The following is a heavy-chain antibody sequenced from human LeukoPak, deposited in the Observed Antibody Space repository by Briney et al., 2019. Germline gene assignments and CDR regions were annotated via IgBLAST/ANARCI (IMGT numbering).Heavy chain of an antibody. J-gene: IGHJ1*01. V-gene: IGHV3-11*01. Sequence: GGSLRLSCAASGLRFSDYYVSWIRQAPGKGLQWVSYISSGGDIMHYADSVKGRFTSSRDNAKNSGYLEMNSLGAEDTAVYYCATNLIGAGEYFQQWGQGTQVTVSS. CDR2: ISSGGDIM. D-gene: IGHD2/OR15-2a*01. CDR1: GLRFSDYY. CDR3: ATNLIGAGEYFQQ.